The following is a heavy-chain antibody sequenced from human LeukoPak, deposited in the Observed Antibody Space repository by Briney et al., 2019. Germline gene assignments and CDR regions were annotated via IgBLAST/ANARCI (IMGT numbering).Heavy chain of an antibody. D-gene: IGHD2-15*01. V-gene: IGHV3-11*06. CDR1: GFTFSDYY. Sequence: GGSLRLSCAASGFTFSDYYMTWVRRAPGKGLEWISHISGRSTDTNYADSVKGRFTISRDNAKNSLYLQMNSLIVEDAAVYYCARDSAGTCSGAGCDPYDFDYWGQGTLVTVSS. CDR2: ISGRSTDT. CDR3: ARDSAGTCSGAGCDPYDFDY. J-gene: IGHJ4*02.